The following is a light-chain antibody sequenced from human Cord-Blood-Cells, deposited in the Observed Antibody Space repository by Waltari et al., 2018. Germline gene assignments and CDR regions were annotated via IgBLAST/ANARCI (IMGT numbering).Light chain of an antibody. CDR1: QSVLYSSNNKNY. Sequence: DIVMTQSPDSLAFSLGARATTNLHCNQSVLYSSNNKNYLAWYQQKPGQPPKLLIYWASTRESGVPDRFSGSGSGTDFTLTISSLQAEDVAVYYCQQYYSTRTFGQGTKVEIK. J-gene: IGKJ1*01. CDR2: WAS. V-gene: IGKV4-1*01. CDR3: QQYYSTRT.